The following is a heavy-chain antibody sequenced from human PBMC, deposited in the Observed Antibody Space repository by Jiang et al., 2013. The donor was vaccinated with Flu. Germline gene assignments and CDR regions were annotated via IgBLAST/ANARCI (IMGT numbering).Heavy chain of an antibody. J-gene: IGHJ4*02. V-gene: IGHV1-2*02. CDR3: AREAPGLGMVFDY. Sequence: SGAEVKKPGAPVKVSCKASGYTFTGYYMHWVRQAPGQGLEWMGWINPNSGGTNYAQKFQGRVTMTRDTSISTAYMELSRLRSDDTAVYYCAREAPGLGMVFDYWGQGTLVTVSS. CDR2: INPNSGGT. D-gene: IGHD7-27*01. CDR1: GYTFTGYY.